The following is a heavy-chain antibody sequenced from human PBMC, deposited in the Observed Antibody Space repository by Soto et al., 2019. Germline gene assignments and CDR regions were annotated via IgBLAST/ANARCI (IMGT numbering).Heavy chain of an antibody. CDR2: IYPGDLDI. J-gene: IGHJ6*02. D-gene: IGHD4-17*01. V-gene: IGHV5-51*01. Sequence: PGESLKISCKGSGYSFTRYWIGWVRQMPGKGLEWMGIIYPGDLDIRYSPSFRGQVSISVDRSTSTAYLQWNSLKASDTAIYYCVRDALRGGPYYYGMDVWGQGTTVTVSS. CDR1: GYSFTRYW. CDR3: VRDALRGGPYYYGMDV.